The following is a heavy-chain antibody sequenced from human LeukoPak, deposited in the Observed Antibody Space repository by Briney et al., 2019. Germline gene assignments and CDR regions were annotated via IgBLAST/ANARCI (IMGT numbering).Heavy chain of an antibody. Sequence: GGSLRLPCAASGFTFSTYCMHWVRQAPGKGPMWVSRICPDGTVTNYADSVKARFIISRDNARNTVYLQMNSLRVEDTAVYYCVRDFRSADYWGQGTLVTVSS. J-gene: IGHJ4*02. CDR2: ICPDGTVT. CDR3: VRDFRSADY. CDR1: GFTFSTYC. V-gene: IGHV3-74*01.